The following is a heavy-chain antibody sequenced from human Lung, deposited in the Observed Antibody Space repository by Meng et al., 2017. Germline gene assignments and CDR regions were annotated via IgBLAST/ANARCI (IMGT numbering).Heavy chain of an antibody. J-gene: IGHJ5*01. D-gene: IGHD2-8*02. V-gene: IGHV3-23*01. CDR3: ASYRWGSRCFDS. Sequence: GESLKISCAASGFTFNNYAMTWVRQVPGKGLEWVSGITTGGTGTYDGDSVKGRFTISRDNSKNTLYLKMSSLKDEDTAIYYCASYRWGSRCFDSWGRGTLVTVSS. CDR1: GFTFNNYA. CDR2: ITTGGTGT.